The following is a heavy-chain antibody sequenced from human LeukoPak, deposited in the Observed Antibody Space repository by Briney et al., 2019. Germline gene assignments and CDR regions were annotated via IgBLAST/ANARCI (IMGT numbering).Heavy chain of an antibody. J-gene: IGHJ5*02. D-gene: IGHD2-15*01. CDR2: INPSGGST. CDR3: ARGDCSGGSCYTS. Sequence: GASVKVSCKASGYTFTSYYMHWVRQAPGQGLEWMGIINPSGGSTSYAQEFQGRVTITRDTSASTAYMELSSLRSEDMAVYYCARGDCSGGSCYTSWGQGTLVTVSS. V-gene: IGHV1-46*01. CDR1: GYTFTSYY.